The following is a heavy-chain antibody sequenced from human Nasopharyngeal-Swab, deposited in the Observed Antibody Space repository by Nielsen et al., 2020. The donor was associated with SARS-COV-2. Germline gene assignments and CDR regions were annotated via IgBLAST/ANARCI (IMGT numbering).Heavy chain of an antibody. CDR1: GFIFSGSA. CDR3: TAARTL. J-gene: IGHJ4*02. CDR2: IGDKDHNYAT. Sequence: GGSLRLSCAASGFIFSGSAMHWVRQASGKGLEWVGRIGDKDHNYATTYGAAVKGRFTISRDNAKNTLYLQMNSLRAEDTAVYYCTAARTLWGQGTLVTVSS. D-gene: IGHD6-6*01. V-gene: IGHV3-73*01.